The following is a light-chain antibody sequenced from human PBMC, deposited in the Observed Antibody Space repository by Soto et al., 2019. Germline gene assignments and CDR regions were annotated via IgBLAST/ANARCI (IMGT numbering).Light chain of an antibody. CDR3: QQYNNWPPRT. CDR2: AAS. CDR1: QSVNSN. V-gene: IGKV3-15*01. J-gene: IGKJ1*01. Sequence: EIVMTQSPATLSVSPGERATLSCRASQSVNSNLAWYQQKPGQAPRLLIYAASTRATGIPARFSGSGSGTDFTLTISSLQSEDFAVYYCQQYNNWPPRTFGQGTKVEIK.